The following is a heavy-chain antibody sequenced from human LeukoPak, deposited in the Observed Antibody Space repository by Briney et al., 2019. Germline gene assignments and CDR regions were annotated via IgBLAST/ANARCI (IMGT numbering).Heavy chain of an antibody. CDR2: IWYDGSNK. Sequence: GGSLRLSRAASGFTFSSYGMHWVRQAPGKGLEWVAVIWYDGSNKYYADSVKGRFTISRDNSKNTLYLQMNSLRAEDTAVYYCAKVVAADDYYYGMDVWGQGTTVTVSS. CDR3: AKVVAADDYYYGMDV. V-gene: IGHV3-30*02. D-gene: IGHD2-15*01. J-gene: IGHJ6*02. CDR1: GFTFSSYG.